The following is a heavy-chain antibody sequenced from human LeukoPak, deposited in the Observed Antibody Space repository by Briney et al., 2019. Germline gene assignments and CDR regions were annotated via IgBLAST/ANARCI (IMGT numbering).Heavy chain of an antibody. D-gene: IGHD6-13*01. Sequence: GGSLRLSCAASGFTFSNYDMHWVRQAAGKGLEWVSGIGTAGDTYYPGSVKGRFTISRENAKNSLYLHMNSLSAGDTAVYYCASGPAYSSSWYAIDNWGQGTLVTVSS. CDR2: IGTAGDT. CDR3: ASGPAYSSSWYAIDN. J-gene: IGHJ4*02. CDR1: GFTFSNYD. V-gene: IGHV3-13*01.